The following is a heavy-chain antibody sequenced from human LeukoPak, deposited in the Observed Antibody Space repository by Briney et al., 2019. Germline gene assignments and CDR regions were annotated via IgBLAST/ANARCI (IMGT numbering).Heavy chain of an antibody. Sequence: SETLSLTCTVSGGSISSSSYYWSWIRQPPGKGLEWIGEINHSGSTNYNPSLKSRVTISVDTSKNQFSLKLSSVTAADTAVYYCARREPPEVDWGQGTLVTVSS. CDR1: GGSISSSSYY. CDR2: INHSGST. CDR3: ARREPPEVD. D-gene: IGHD1-14*01. J-gene: IGHJ4*02. V-gene: IGHV4-39*07.